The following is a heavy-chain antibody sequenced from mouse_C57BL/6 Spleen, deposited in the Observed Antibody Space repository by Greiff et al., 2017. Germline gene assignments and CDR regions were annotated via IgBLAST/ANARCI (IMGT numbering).Heavy chain of an antibody. CDR1: GYSFTGYF. V-gene: IGHV1-20*01. Sequence: VQLQQSGPELVKPGDSVKISCKASGYSFTGYFMYWVMQSHGKSLEWIGRINPYNGDTFYNQKFKGKATLTVDKSSSTAHMELRSLTSEDSAVYYCARGGDYDGYYFDYWGQGTTLTVSS. CDR3: ARGGDYDGYYFDY. CDR2: INPYNGDT. J-gene: IGHJ2*01. D-gene: IGHD2-4*01.